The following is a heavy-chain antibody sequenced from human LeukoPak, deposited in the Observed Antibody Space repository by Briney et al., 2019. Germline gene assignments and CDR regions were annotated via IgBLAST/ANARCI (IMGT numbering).Heavy chain of an antibody. CDR1: GGTFSSYA. J-gene: IGHJ5*02. D-gene: IGHD3-3*01. Sequence: ASVKVSCKASGGTFSSYAISWVRQAPGQGLEWMGGIISIFGTANYAQKFQGRVTITADESTSTAYTELSSLRSEDTAVYYCAREPARFRYWFDPWGQGTLVTVSS. CDR3: AREPARFRYWFDP. V-gene: IGHV1-69*13. CDR2: IISIFGTA.